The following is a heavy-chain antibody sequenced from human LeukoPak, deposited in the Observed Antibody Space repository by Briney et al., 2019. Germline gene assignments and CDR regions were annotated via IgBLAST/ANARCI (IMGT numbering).Heavy chain of an antibody. CDR2: ISSSGSTI. Sequence: GGSLRLSCAASGFTFSDYYMSWIRQAPGKGLEWVSYISSSGSTIYYADSVKGRFTISRDNAKNSLYLQMNSLRAEDTDVYYCARGRRDFWSGYYIDYWGQGTLVTVSS. V-gene: IGHV3-11*01. J-gene: IGHJ4*02. D-gene: IGHD3-3*01. CDR3: ARGRRDFWSGYYIDY. CDR1: GFTFSDYY.